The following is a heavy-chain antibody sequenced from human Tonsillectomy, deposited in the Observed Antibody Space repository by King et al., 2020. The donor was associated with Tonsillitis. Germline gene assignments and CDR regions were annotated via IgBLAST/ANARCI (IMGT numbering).Heavy chain of an antibody. CDR3: ATHAVSWDDAFAI. CDR2: INHSGST. J-gene: IGHJ3*02. D-gene: IGHD1-26*01. V-gene: IGHV4-34*01. CDR1: GGSFSGYY. Sequence: VQLQQWGAGLLKPSETLSLTCAVYGGSFSGYYWSWIRQPPGKGLEWIGEINHSGSTNYNPSLKSRVTISVDTSKNQFSLKLSSVTAADTAVYYCATHAVSWDDAFAIWGQGTMVTVSS.